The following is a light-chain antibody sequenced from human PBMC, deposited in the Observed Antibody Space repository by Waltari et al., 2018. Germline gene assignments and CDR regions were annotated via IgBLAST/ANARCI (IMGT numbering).Light chain of an antibody. CDR1: QSVSTN. CDR2: AAS. V-gene: IGKV3-15*01. Sequence: TQSPATLYISPGDTATLSCRASQSVSTNLAWYQQKLGQAPRLLIFAASTRATGVPVRFSGSGSGTEFTLSISSLQSEDFAVYYCQQYDKWPPRYTFGPGTKLEIK. CDR3: QQYDKWPPRYT. J-gene: IGKJ2*01.